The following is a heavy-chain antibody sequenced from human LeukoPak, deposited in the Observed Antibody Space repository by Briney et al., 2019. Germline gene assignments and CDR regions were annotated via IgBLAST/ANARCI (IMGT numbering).Heavy chain of an antibody. CDR3: ARANGELWDDIYYYYMDV. D-gene: IGHD1-26*01. CDR2: IYSGGSI. J-gene: IGHJ6*03. Sequence: SGGSLRLSCAASGFTVSSNYMTWVRQAPGRGLEWVSFIYSGGSIYYADSVKGRFTVSRDISENTLYLQMNSLRAEDTAVYYCARANGELWDDIYYYYMDVWGKGTTVTVSS. CDR1: GFTVSSNY. V-gene: IGHV3-53*01.